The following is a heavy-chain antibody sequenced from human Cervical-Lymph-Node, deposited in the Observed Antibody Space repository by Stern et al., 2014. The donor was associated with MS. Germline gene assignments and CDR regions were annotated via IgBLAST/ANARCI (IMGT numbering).Heavy chain of an antibody. V-gene: IGHV5-51*01. CDR2: FYPGDSET. CDR3: ARQTTAWASDV. J-gene: IGHJ4*02. CDR1: GYKVSIYW. Sequence: EVQLVESGAELIRPGESLKISCKGSGYKVSIYWIAWVRQMPGKGLQWSGIFYPGDSETEDDPSSQGQVTMSADKSPSPAYLQWSSLNASDTAMYFCARQTTAWASDVWGQGTLVTVSS. D-gene: IGHD1-14*01.